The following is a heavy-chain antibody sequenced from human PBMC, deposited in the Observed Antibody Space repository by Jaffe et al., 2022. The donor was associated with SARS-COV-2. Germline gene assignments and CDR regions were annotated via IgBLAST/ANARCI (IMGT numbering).Heavy chain of an antibody. CDR1: GFSLSTSGVG. CDR3: AHIIRVGATPADAFDI. Sequence: QITLKESGPTLVKPTQTLTLTCTFSGFSLSTSGVGVGWIRQPPGKALEWLALIYWDDDKRYSPSLKSRLTITKDTSKNQVVLTMTNMDPVDTATYYCAHIIRVGATPADAFDIWGQGTMVTVSS. D-gene: IGHD1-26*01. CDR2: IYWDDDK. V-gene: IGHV2-5*02. J-gene: IGHJ3*02.